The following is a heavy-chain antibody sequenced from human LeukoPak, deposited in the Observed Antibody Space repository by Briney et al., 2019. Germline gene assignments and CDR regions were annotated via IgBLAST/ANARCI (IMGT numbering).Heavy chain of an antibody. CDR2: INHSGST. V-gene: IGHV4-39*07. Sequence: PSETLSLTCTVSGGSISSGSYYWSWIRQPPGKGLEWIGEINHSGSTKYNPSLKSRVTISVDTSKNQFSLNLSSVTAADTAVYYCARVLGTYFDDWGQGTLVTVSS. J-gene: IGHJ4*02. D-gene: IGHD7-27*01. CDR1: GGSISSGSYY. CDR3: ARVLGTYFDD.